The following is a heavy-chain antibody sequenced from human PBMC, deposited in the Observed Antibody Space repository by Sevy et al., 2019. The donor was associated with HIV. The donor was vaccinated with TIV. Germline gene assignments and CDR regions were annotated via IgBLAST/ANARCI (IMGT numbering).Heavy chain of an antibody. Sequence: SETLSLTCTVSGGSISSYYWSWIRQPPGKGLEWIGYIYYSGSTNYNPSLKSRVTISVDTSKNQFSLKLSSVTAADTAVYYCASFIAAAGTEWFDSWGQGTLVTVSS. CDR1: GGSISSYY. J-gene: IGHJ5*01. V-gene: IGHV4-59*01. D-gene: IGHD6-13*01. CDR3: ASFIAAAGTEWFDS. CDR2: IYYSGST.